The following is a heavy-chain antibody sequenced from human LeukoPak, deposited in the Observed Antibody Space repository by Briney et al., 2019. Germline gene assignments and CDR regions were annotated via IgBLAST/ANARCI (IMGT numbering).Heavy chain of an antibody. CDR3: AKDASATFDY. V-gene: IGHV3-30*18. D-gene: IGHD6-25*01. CDR1: GFTFSSYG. Sequence: PGRSLRLSCAASGFTFSSYGMHWVRQAPGKGLEWVAVISYDGSNKYYADSVKGRFTISRDNSKNTLYLQMNSLRAEGTAVYYCAKDASATFDYWGQGTLVTVSS. CDR2: ISYDGSNK. J-gene: IGHJ4*02.